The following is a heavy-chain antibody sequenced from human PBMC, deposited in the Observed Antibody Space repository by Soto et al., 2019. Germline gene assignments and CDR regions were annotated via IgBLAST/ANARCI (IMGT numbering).Heavy chain of an antibody. CDR2: ISAYNGNT. Sequence: QVQLVQSGGEVKKPGASVKVSCKASGYTFNNYGISWVRQAPGQGLEGMGWISAYNGNTNYAQKLQGRVTMTTDTPTSTAYMELRSLRPDDTAVYYCARGRSTHGFWGQGTLVTLSS. V-gene: IGHV1-18*01. D-gene: IGHD1-1*01. J-gene: IGHJ4*02. CDR1: GYTFNNYG. CDR3: ARGRSTHGF.